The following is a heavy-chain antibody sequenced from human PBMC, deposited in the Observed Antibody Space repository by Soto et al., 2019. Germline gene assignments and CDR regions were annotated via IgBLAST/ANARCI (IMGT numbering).Heavy chain of an antibody. CDR1: GYRLIDFS. J-gene: IGHJ4*02. CDR2: FDPDDGET. D-gene: IGHD3-10*01. CDR3: TTGAGRYTVGFDS. Sequence: QAQLVQSGAEVKKPGASVKVSCEVYGYRLIDFSMHWVRQAPGKGLEWMGTFDPDDGETIYSEKFRGRVTVTEDASTDPAYMELSSLRSEDTAVYYCTTGAGRYTVGFDSWGQGTLVTVSS. V-gene: IGHV1-24*01.